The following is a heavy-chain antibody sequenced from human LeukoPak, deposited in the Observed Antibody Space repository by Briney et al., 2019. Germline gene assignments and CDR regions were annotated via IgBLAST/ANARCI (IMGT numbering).Heavy chain of an antibody. CDR3: ARGIFTGGTYYGY. Sequence: GGSLRLSCAASGFTFSSSGMNWVRQAPGKGLEWVSVIYSGGSTYYADSVKGRFTISRDNSKNTVYLQMNSLRVEDTALYYCARGIFTGGTYYGYWGQGTLVTVSS. CDR1: GFTFSSSG. CDR2: IYSGGST. V-gene: IGHV3-66*01. J-gene: IGHJ4*02. D-gene: IGHD1-26*01.